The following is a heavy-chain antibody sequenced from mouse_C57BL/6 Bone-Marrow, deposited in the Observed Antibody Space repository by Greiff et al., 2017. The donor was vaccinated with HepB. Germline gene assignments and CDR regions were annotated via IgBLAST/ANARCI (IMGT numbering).Heavy chain of an antibody. V-gene: IGHV1-81*01. J-gene: IGHJ3*01. CDR2: IYPRSGNT. Sequence: QVHVKQSGAELARPGASVKLSCKASGYTFTSYGISWVKQRTGQGLEWIGEIYPRSGNTYYNEKFKGKATLTADKSSSTAYMELRSLTSEDSAVYFCATYSNFLAWFAYWGQGTLVTVSA. CDR3: ATYSNFLAWFAY. D-gene: IGHD2-5*01. CDR1: GYTFTSYG.